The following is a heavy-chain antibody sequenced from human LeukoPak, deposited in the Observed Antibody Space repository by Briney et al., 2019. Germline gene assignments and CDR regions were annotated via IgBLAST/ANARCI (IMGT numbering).Heavy chain of an antibody. D-gene: IGHD1-14*01. Sequence: SETLSLTCTVSGGSISTYYWSWIRQPPGKGLEWIGYMYYSGSTNYNPSLKSRVTISADTSKNQFSLRLSSVTAADTAVYYCARGLNNRKSGRRFDVFEIWGQGTMVTVSS. V-gene: IGHV4-59*01. CDR3: ARGLNNRKSGRRFDVFEI. J-gene: IGHJ3*02. CDR2: MYYSGST. CDR1: GGSISTYY.